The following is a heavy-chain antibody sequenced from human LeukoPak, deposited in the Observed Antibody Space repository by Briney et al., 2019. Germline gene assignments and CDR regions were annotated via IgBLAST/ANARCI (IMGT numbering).Heavy chain of an antibody. V-gene: IGHV3-48*03. CDR3: ARTPLPYYYDSTGPRAFDI. CDR1: GFTFSSYE. CDR2: ISSSGSAI. Sequence: GGSLRLSCAASGFTFSSYEMNWVRQAPGKGLEWVSYISSSGSAINYAGSVKGRFTISRDNAKNSLHLQMNSLRAEDTAVYYCARTPLPYYYDSTGPRAFDIWGQGTMVTVSS. D-gene: IGHD3-22*01. J-gene: IGHJ3*02.